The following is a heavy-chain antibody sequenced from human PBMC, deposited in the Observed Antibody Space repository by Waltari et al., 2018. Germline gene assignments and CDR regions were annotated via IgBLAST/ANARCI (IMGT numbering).Heavy chain of an antibody. V-gene: IGHV4-59*08. CDR1: GGSISNYS. J-gene: IGHJ5*02. Sequence: QVQLQESGPGLVKPSETLSLTCTVSGGSISNYSCNWIRQSPGKGLEWIGYIYYTGRTSYNPYRESRVTIALATSKNQISLKLMSVTAADTAMYYCARHEASPLDPWGQGTLVTVSS. CDR3: ARHEASPLDP. CDR2: IYYTGRT.